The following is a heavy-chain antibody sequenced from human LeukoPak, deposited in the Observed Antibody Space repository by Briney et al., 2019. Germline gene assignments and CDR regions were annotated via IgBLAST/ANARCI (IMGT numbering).Heavy chain of an antibody. V-gene: IGHV1-2*02. J-gene: IGHJ4*02. Sequence: VASVKVSCKTSGYTFTDYYVHWVRQAPGQGLEWLAWINPDSGATNFAQRFQGRVTMTRDTSVNTVHMELNRLRSDDTAVYYCARDLCHGGSCFHFDSWGQGTLVTVSS. CDR3: ARDLCHGGSCFHFDS. CDR1: GYTFTDYY. D-gene: IGHD2-15*01. CDR2: INPDSGAT.